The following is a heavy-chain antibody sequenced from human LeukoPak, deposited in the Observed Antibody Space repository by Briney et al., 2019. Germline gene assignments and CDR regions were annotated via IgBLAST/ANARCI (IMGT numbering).Heavy chain of an antibody. D-gene: IGHD5-18*01. CDR2: ISYDGSNK. J-gene: IGHJ3*02. CDR3: ARALDTAMVFPHDAFDI. CDR1: GFTFSSYA. Sequence: PGRSLRLSCAASGFTFSSYAMHWVRQAPGKGLEWVAVISYDGSNKYYADSVKGRFTISRDNSKNTLYLQMNSLRAEDTAVYYCARALDTAMVFPHDAFDIWGQGTMVTVSS. V-gene: IGHV3-30*04.